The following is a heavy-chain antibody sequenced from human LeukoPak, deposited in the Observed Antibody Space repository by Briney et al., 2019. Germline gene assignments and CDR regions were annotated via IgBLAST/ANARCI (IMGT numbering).Heavy chain of an antibody. Sequence: ASVKVSCKASGYTFSSYDINWVRQATGQGLEWMGWMNPNSGDRGYAQKFQGRVTLTRNTSINTAYMELSSLRSDDTAVYYCARAVMVRGVIGWFDPWGQGTLVTVSS. V-gene: IGHV1-8*03. D-gene: IGHD3-10*01. J-gene: IGHJ5*02. CDR3: ARAVMVRGVIGWFDP. CDR1: GYTFSSYD. CDR2: MNPNSGDR.